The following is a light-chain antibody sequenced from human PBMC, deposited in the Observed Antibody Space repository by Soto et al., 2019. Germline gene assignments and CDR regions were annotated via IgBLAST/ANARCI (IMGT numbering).Light chain of an antibody. Sequence: QAVLTQSSSASASLGSSVKLTCTLSSGHSSYIIAWHQQQPGKAPRYLMKLESSGSYNKGSGVPDRFSGSSSGADRYLTISTPQSEDEADYHSDTWDSHTRVFGGGTKLTVL. CDR3: DTWDSHTRV. CDR2: LESSGSY. CDR1: SGHSSYI. V-gene: IGLV4-60*03. J-gene: IGLJ3*02.